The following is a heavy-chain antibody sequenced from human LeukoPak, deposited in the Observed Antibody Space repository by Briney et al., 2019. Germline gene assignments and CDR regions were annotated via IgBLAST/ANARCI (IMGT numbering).Heavy chain of an antibody. V-gene: IGHV1-2*02. D-gene: IGHD3-22*01. J-gene: IGHJ3*02. Sequence: SSVKVACKAPGYTLTGHYLHWVRHTPGQGLEWMGWINPNSGGTNYAQNFQGRVTMTRDTSISTAYIELRRLRSDDTVVYYCARASGLRLAFDIWGQGTMVTVS. CDR3: ARASGLRLAFDI. CDR1: GYTLTGHY. CDR2: INPNSGGT.